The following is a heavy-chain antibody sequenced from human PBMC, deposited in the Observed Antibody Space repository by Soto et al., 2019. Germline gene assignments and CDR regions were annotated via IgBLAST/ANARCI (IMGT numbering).Heavy chain of an antibody. CDR2: FMPILGSA. CDR1: GYSFTDYH. CDR3: ARGNAFDI. Sequence: SVKVSCKASGYSFTDYHIHWVRQAPGQGLEWMGGFMPILGSANYAQKFQGRVTITADESTNTGYLELSSLRSEDTAVYYCARGNAFDIWGQGTMVTVSS. J-gene: IGHJ3*02. V-gene: IGHV1-69*13.